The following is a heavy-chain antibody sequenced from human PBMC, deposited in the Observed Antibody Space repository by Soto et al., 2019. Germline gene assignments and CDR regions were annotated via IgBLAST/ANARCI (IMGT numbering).Heavy chain of an antibody. CDR2: IGGDGGST. J-gene: IGHJ3*02. D-gene: IGHD3-3*01. V-gene: IGHV3-23*01. CDR1: GFTFSNYA. CDR3: AKFFFSRNGIYDLFDI. Sequence: GGSLRLSCAASGFTFSNYAMSWVRQAPGKGLEWVSVIGGDGGSTFYADSVKGRFTVSRDNSKNTLYLQMDSLRAEDTAVYYCAKFFFSRNGIYDLFDIWAQGTMVPVS.